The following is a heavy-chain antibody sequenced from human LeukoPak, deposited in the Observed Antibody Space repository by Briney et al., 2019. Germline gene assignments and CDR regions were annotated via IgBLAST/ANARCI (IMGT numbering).Heavy chain of an antibody. Sequence: SETLSLTCTVSGGSISSSSYYWGWIRQPPGKGLEWIGGIYYSGSTYYNPPLKSRVTISVDTSKNQFSLKLSSVTAADTAVYYCARPTRSGWYYYWGQGTLVTVSS. CDR1: GGSISSSSYY. D-gene: IGHD6-19*01. J-gene: IGHJ4*02. V-gene: IGHV4-39*01. CDR3: ARPTRSGWYYY. CDR2: IYYSGST.